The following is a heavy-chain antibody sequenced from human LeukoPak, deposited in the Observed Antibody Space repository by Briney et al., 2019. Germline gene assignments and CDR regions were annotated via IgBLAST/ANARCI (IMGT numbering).Heavy chain of an antibody. J-gene: IGHJ3*02. V-gene: IGHV3-23*01. CDR1: GFTFSSYA. D-gene: IGHD6-19*01. Sequence: GGSLRLSCAASGFTFSSYAMSWVRQAPGKGLEWVSAISGSGGSTYYADSVKGRFTISRDNSKNTLYLQMNSLRAEDTAVYYCAKDESVAGTFFDAFDIWGQGTMVTVSS. CDR2: ISGSGGST. CDR3: AKDESVAGTFFDAFDI.